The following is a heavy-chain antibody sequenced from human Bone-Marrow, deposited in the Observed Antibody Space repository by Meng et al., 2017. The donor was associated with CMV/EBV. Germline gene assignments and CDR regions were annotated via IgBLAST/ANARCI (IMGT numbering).Heavy chain of an antibody. CDR3: ARGSQYCDSTRCYLGEMDV. CDR1: GFTFSSYE. CDR2: ISSSGSYI. D-gene: IGHD2/OR15-2a*01. Sequence: GESLKISCAASGFTFSSYEMNWVRQAPGKGLEWVSYISSSGSYIYYADSVKGRFTISRDNAKNSLYLQMNSLRAEDTAVYYCARGSQYCDSTRCYLGEMDVWGQGTTVTVSS. J-gene: IGHJ6*02. V-gene: IGHV3-21*05.